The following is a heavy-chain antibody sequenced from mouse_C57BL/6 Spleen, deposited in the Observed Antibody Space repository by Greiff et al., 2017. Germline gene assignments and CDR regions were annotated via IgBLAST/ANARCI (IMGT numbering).Heavy chain of an antibody. D-gene: IGHD1-1*01. CDR2: INPNNGGT. CDR3: APYYYGSRDFDY. J-gene: IGHJ2*01. V-gene: IGHV1-26*01. CDR1: GYTFTDYY. Sequence: VQLQQSGPELVKPGASVKISCKASGYTFTDYYMNWVKQSHGKSLEWIGDINPNNGGTSYNQKFKGKATLTVDKSSSTAYMELRSLTSEDSAVYYCAPYYYGSRDFDYWGQGTTLTVSS.